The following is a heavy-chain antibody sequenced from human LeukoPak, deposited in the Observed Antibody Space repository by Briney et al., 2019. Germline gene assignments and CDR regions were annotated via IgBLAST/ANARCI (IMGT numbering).Heavy chain of an antibody. D-gene: IGHD2-15*01. CDR1: GFTFSSYS. Sequence: PGGSLRLSCAASGFTFSSYSMNWVRQAPGKGLEWVSSISSSSSYIYYADSVKGRFTISRDNAKNSLYLQMNSLRAEDTALYYCARDPSRLVGRLWGKGTTVTVSS. CDR3: ARDPSRLVGRL. V-gene: IGHV3-21*04. CDR2: ISSSSSYI. J-gene: IGHJ6*04.